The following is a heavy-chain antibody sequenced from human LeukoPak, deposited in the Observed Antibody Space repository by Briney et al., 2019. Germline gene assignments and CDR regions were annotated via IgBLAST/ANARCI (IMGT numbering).Heavy chain of an antibody. Sequence: SETLSLTCAVYGGSSSDYYWSWIRQPPGRGLEWIGEINHSGSTNYNPSLKSRVTISVDTSKNQFSLKLSSVTAADTDVYYCARGKSAGGSYQPFFDYWGQGTLVTVSS. D-gene: IGHD1-26*01. CDR2: INHSGST. J-gene: IGHJ4*02. CDR1: GGSSSDYY. CDR3: ARGKSAGGSYQPFFDY. V-gene: IGHV4-34*01.